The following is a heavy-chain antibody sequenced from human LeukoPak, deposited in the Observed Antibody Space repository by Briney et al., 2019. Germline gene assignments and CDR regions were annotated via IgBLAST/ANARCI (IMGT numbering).Heavy chain of an antibody. V-gene: IGHV4-59*01. J-gene: IGHJ1*01. CDR3: ARGLLYSSSWSPFQH. CDR2: IYYSGST. D-gene: IGHD6-13*01. Sequence: SETLSLTCTVSGGSISSYYWSWIRQPPGKGLEWIGYIYYSGSTNYNPSLKSRVTISVDTSKNQFSLKLSSVTAADTAVYYCARGLLYSSSWSPFQHWGQGTLVTVSP. CDR1: GGSISSYY.